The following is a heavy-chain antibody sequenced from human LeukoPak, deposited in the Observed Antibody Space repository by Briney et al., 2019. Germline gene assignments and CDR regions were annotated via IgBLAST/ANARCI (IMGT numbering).Heavy chain of an antibody. Sequence: GGSLRLSYAASGFTFSSYAMSWVRQAPGKGLEWVSTISDSGGSTYYADSVKGWFTISRDNSKNTLYLQMNSLRGEDTAVYYCARSGGWYDYWGQGTLVTASS. D-gene: IGHD6-19*01. CDR1: GFTFSSYA. J-gene: IGHJ4*02. V-gene: IGHV3-23*01. CDR3: ARSGGWYDY. CDR2: ISDSGGST.